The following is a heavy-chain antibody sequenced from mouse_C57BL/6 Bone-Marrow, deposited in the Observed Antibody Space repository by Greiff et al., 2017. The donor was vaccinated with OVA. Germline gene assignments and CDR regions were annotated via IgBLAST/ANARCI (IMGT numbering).Heavy chain of an antibody. V-gene: IGHV1-15*01. CDR1: GYTFTDYE. J-gene: IGHJ2*01. CDR2: IDPETGGT. Sequence: QVQLQQSGAELVRPGASVTLSCKASGYTFTDYEMHWVKQTPVHGLEWIGAIDPETGGTAYNQKLKGRVILTADKSSSTAYMELRSLTSEDSAVYYCKREGGTYWGQGTTLTVSS. D-gene: IGHD3-3*01. CDR3: KREGGTY.